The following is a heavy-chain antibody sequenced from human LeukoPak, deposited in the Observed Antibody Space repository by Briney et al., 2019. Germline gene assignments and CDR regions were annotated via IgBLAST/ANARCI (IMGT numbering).Heavy chain of an antibody. Sequence: SETLSLTCTVSGGSISSYYWSWIRQPPGKGLEWIGYIYYSGSTNYNPYLKSRVTISVDTSKNQFSLKLSSVTAADTAVYYCARQSGNGYSGYDFQAFDFWGQGTMVTVSS. J-gene: IGHJ3*01. CDR1: GGSISSYY. CDR2: IYYSGST. V-gene: IGHV4-59*08. CDR3: ARQSGNGYSGYDFQAFDF. D-gene: IGHD5-12*01.